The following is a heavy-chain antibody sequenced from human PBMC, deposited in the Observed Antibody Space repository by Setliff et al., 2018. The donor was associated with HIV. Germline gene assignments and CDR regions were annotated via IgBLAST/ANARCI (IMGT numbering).Heavy chain of an antibody. J-gene: IGHJ5*02. CDR1: GFTFSTYA. V-gene: IGHV3-30*04. CDR2: ISSDGSNK. CDR3: ARGVFDP. Sequence: PGGSLRLSCVASGFTFSTYAIHWVRQAPGRGLEWMAVISSDGSNKYYADSVKGRFTVSRDNAKNTLYLQMSSLRVEDTGVYYCARGVFDPWGPGTLVTVSS.